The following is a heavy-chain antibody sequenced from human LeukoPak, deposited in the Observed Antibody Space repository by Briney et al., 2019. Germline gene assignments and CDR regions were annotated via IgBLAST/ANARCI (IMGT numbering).Heavy chain of an antibody. CDR2: ISGSGGST. CDR3: AKDRDYYDSWNDAFDI. Sequence: GGSLRLSCAASGFTFSSYSMSWVRQAPGKGLEWVSAISGSGGSTYYADSVKGRFTISRDTSKNTLYLQMNSLRAEDTAVYYCAKDRDYYDSWNDAFDIWGQGTMVTVSS. D-gene: IGHD3-22*01. CDR1: GFTFSSYS. V-gene: IGHV3-23*01. J-gene: IGHJ3*02.